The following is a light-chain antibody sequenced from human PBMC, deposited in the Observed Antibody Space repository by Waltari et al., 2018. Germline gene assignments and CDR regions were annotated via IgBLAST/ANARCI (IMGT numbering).Light chain of an antibody. CDR2: AAS. J-gene: IGKJ4*01. CDR1: QGISNS. V-gene: IGKV1-NL1*01. Sequence: DIPMTQSPPSLSASVGERVTITGRASQGISNSLAWYLQKPGKAPKLLLYAASILESGVPSRFSGSGSGTDYTLTITSLQPEDFATYYCQQYYTTPLTFGGGTKVEI. CDR3: QQYYTTPLT.